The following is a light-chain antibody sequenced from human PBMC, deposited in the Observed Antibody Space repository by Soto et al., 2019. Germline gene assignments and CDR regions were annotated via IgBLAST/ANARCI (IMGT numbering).Light chain of an antibody. V-gene: IGKV1-39*01. J-gene: IGKJ1*01. CDR2: AAS. Sequence: DIQMTQSPSSLSASVGDRVTMTCRASQTVSTYLNWYQHKPGRGPTLLIYAASSLQSGVPSRFSGSGSGTDFTLTIGSLQPEDFATYYCQQTSSSPWTFGQGTKVDIK. CDR3: QQTSSSPWT. CDR1: QTVSTY.